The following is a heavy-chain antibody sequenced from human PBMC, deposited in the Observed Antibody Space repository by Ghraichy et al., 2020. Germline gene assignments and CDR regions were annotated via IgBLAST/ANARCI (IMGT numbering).Heavy chain of an antibody. Sequence: GGSLRLSCAASGFSFSGSAIHWVRQASGKGLEWLGRIRGKAKSYATTYPASMKGRFTISRADSENTAYLQMNSLKTDDTAVYYCAREWEALRVDYWGQGTLVTVSP. CDR2: IRGKAKSYAT. D-gene: IGHD1-26*01. V-gene: IGHV3-73*01. CDR1: GFSFSGSA. CDR3: AREWEALRVDY. J-gene: IGHJ4*02.